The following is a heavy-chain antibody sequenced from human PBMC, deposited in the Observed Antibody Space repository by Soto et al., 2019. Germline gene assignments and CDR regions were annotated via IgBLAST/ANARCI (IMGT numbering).Heavy chain of an antibody. D-gene: IGHD3-22*01. CDR1: GYSFTSYW. CDR3: ARTYYYDSSGYRLDY. CDR2: IYPGDFDT. V-gene: IGHV5-51*01. Sequence: PGESLKISCMGSGYSFTSYWIGWVRQMPGEGLEWMGIIYPGDFDTRYSPSFQGQVTVSADKSISTAYLQWSSLKASDTAMYYCARTYYYDSSGYRLDYWGQGTLVTVSS. J-gene: IGHJ4*02.